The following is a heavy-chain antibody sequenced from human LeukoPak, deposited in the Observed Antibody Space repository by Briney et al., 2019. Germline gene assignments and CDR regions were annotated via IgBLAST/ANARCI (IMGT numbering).Heavy chain of an antibody. D-gene: IGHD3-22*01. Sequence: GASVKVSCKASGYTFTSYDINWVRQATGQGLEWMGWMNPNSGNTGYAQKFQGRVTMTRNTSISTAYMELSSLRSEDTAVYYCARDPYYYDSSGYFLPFDYWVQGTLVTVSS. CDR1: GYTFTSYD. J-gene: IGHJ4*02. CDR3: ARDPYYYDSSGYFLPFDY. CDR2: MNPNSGNT. V-gene: IGHV1-8*01.